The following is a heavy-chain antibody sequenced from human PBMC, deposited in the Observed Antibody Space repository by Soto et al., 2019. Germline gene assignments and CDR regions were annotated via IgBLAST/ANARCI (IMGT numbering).Heavy chain of an antibody. D-gene: IGHD6-13*01. Sequence: PSETLSLTCTVSGGSISSGGYSWSWIRQPPGKGLEWIGSIYHSGSTYYNPSLKSRVTISVDRSKNQFSLNLSSVTAADTAVYYCARGPIRAMTQQPNKRAEYFQHWGQGTLVTVSS. CDR1: GGSISSGGYS. V-gene: IGHV4-30-2*01. J-gene: IGHJ1*01. CDR2: IYHSGST. CDR3: ARGPIRAMTQQPNKRAEYFQH.